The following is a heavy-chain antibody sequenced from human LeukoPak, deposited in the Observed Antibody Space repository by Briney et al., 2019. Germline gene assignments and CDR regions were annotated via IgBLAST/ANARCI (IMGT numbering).Heavy chain of an antibody. D-gene: IGHD3-22*01. Sequence: GGSLRLSCAASGFTFSSYGMHWVRQAPGKGLEWVAFIRYDGSNKYYADSVKGRFTISRDNSKNTLYLQMNSLRAEDTAVYYCARAFYDSSGYYRVSAFDIWGQGTMVTVSS. CDR2: IRYDGSNK. V-gene: IGHV3-30*02. CDR3: ARAFYDSSGYYRVSAFDI. CDR1: GFTFSSYG. J-gene: IGHJ3*02.